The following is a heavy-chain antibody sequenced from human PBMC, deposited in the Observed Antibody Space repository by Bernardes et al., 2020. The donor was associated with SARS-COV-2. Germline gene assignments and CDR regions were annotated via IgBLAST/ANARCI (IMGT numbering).Heavy chain of an antibody. Sequence: GGSLRLSCAASGFTFSTHWMHWVRQAPGKGLVWVSRISPDGSSTSYADSVKGRLTISRDNSKNTLFLQMNSLTTEDTAFYYCAREWEDYTSSLFDYWGQGTRVTVSS. CDR2: ISPDGSST. CDR1: GFTFSTHW. V-gene: IGHV3-74*01. J-gene: IGHJ4*02. D-gene: IGHD2-2*02. CDR3: AREWEDYTSSLFDY.